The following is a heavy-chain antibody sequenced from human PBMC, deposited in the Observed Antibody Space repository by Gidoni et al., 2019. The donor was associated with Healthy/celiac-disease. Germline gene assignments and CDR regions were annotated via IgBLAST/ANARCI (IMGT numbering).Heavy chain of an antibody. CDR1: GGSISSGGYS. V-gene: IGHV4-30-2*01. D-gene: IGHD2-21*02. Sequence: QLQLQESGSGLVKPSQTLSLTCAVSGGSISSGGYSWSWIRQPPGKGLEWIGYIYHSGSTYYNPSLKSRVTISVDRSKNQFSLKLSSVTAADTAVYYCARAALGGFVVVTAPDAFDIWGQGTMVTVSS. CDR3: ARAALGGFVVVTAPDAFDI. CDR2: IYHSGST. J-gene: IGHJ3*02.